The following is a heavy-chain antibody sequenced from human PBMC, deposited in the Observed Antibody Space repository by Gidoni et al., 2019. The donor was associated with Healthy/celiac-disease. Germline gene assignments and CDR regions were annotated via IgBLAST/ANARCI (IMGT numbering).Heavy chain of an antibody. CDR2: IYYSGST. J-gene: IGHJ2*01. D-gene: IGHD6-13*01. V-gene: IGHV4-61*01. Sequence: QLQLQDSGPGLAQASETLSLTGTGSGGSVSSGRYDWSWIRQPPGKGLEWSGYIYYSGSTNYNPSLKGRVTISVDTSKTQFSLKLSSVPAADTAVYYCASSRIAAAGRLVYFDLWGRGTLVTVSS. CDR1: GGSVSSGRYD. CDR3: ASSRIAAAGRLVYFDL.